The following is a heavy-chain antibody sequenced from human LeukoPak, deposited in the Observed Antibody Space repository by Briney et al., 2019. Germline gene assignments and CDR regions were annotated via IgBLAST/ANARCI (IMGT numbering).Heavy chain of an antibody. CDR3: ARARAAAGTVIQD. CDR1: GFTFSSYW. CDR2: INSDGSKT. J-gene: IGHJ4*02. D-gene: IGHD6-13*01. Sequence: GRSLRLSCVASGFTFSSYWMHWVRQAPGKGLVWVSRINSDGSKTWYADSVKGRFTMSRDNAKNTLYLQMNSLRAEDTAVYYCARARAAAGTVIQDWGQGILVTVSS. V-gene: IGHV3-74*01.